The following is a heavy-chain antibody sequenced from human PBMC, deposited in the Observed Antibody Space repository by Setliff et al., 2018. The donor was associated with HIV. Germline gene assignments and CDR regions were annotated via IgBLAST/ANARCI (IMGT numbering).Heavy chain of an antibody. V-gene: IGHV3-23*01. D-gene: IGHD3-16*01. Sequence: GGSLRLSCAASGFTFSNCHMTWVRQAPGKGLGWVSAISDSGVTTYYADSVKGRFTISRDNSKNTLYLQMDSLRVEDTAIYYCARGRAARAIDWFDPWGQGTLVTVSS. CDR1: GFTFSNCH. J-gene: IGHJ5*02. CDR3: ARGRAARAIDWFDP. CDR2: ISDSGVTT.